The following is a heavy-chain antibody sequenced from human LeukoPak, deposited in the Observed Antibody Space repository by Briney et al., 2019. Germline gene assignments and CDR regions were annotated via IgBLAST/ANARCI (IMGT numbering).Heavy chain of an antibody. CDR1: GFTFAHAW. Sequence: GGSLRLSCAASGFTFAHAWMSWVRQSPGKGLEWVGRIKSKTDGETTDYGAPVKGRFTISRDDSKDTLYPQMNSLQIEDTAVYYCATDLRWELRSDHWGQGTLVTVSS. D-gene: IGHD1-26*01. V-gene: IGHV3-15*01. J-gene: IGHJ4*02. CDR2: IKSKTDGETT. CDR3: ATDLRWELRSDH.